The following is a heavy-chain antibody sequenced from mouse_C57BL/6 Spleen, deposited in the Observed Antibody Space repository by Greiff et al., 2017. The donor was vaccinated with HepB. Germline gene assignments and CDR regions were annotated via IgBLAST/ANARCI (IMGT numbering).Heavy chain of an antibody. CDR1: GYTFTDYY. CDR2: IYPGSGNT. V-gene: IGHV1-76*01. D-gene: IGHD1-1*01. J-gene: IGHJ4*01. CDR3: ARSGGYYGSDYAMDY. Sequence: VQLVESGAELVRPGASVKLSCKASGYTFTDYYINWVKQRPGQGLEWIARIYPGSGNTYYNEKFKGKATLTAEKSSSTAYMQLSSLTSEDSAVYFCARSGGYYGSDYAMDYWGQGTSVTVSS.